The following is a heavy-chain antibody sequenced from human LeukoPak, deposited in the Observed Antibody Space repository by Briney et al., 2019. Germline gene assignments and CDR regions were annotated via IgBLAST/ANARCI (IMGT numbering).Heavy chain of an antibody. CDR3: ARGVTRLWYSSSWYRIFDY. CDR2: MNPNSGNT. Sequence: GASVKVSCKASGYTFTSYDINWVRQATGQGLEWMGWMNPNSGNTGYAQKFQGRVTMTRNTSISTAYMELSSLRSEDTAVYYCARGVTRLWYSSSWYRIFDYWGQRTLVTVSS. J-gene: IGHJ4*02. CDR1: GYTFTSYD. V-gene: IGHV1-8*01. D-gene: IGHD6-13*01.